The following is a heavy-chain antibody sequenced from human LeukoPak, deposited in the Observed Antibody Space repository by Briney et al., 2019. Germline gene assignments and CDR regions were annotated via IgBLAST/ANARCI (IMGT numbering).Heavy chain of an antibody. V-gene: IGHV1-69*13. D-gene: IGHD3-22*01. CDR1: GGTFSSYA. CDR2: IIPIFGTA. J-gene: IGHJ4*02. Sequence: GASVKVSRKAPGGTFSSYAVSWVRQAPGQGLEWMGGIIPIFGTANYAQKFQGRVTITADESTSTAYMELSSLRSEDTAVYYCARDRDSSGYYGPGYWGQGTLVTVSS. CDR3: ARDRDSSGYYGPGY.